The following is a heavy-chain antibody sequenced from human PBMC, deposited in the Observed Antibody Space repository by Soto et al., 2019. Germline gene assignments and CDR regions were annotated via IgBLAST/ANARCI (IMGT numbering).Heavy chain of an antibody. V-gene: IGHV4-34*01. CDR3: ARGKSSGPLYYFDT. J-gene: IGHJ4*02. Sequence: SETLSLTCGVYNGSFSDYFWNWIRQPPGKGLEWIGEIKESGFATYNPSLKRRVTMSVDTANNQFSLKVTSVTAADTAVYYCARGKSSGPLYYFDTWGQGTLVNVSS. CDR2: IKESGFA. D-gene: IGHD6-19*01. CDR1: NGSFSDYF.